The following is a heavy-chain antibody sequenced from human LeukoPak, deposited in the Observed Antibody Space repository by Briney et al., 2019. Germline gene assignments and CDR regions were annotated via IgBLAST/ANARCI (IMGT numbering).Heavy chain of an antibody. D-gene: IGHD1-26*01. J-gene: IGHJ4*02. Sequence: EASVTVSCKVSGYTLTELSMHWVRQAPGKGLEWMGGFDPEDGETIYAQKFQGRVTMAEDTSTDTAYMELSSLRSEDTAVYYCAKVMWEATYWGQGTLVTVSS. V-gene: IGHV1-24*01. CDR3: AKVMWEATY. CDR1: GYTLTELS. CDR2: FDPEDGET.